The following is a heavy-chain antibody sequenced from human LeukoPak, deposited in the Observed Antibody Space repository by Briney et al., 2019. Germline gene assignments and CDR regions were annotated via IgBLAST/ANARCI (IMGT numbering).Heavy chain of an antibody. Sequence: SGGSLRLSCAASGFTFSSYGMHWVRQAPGKELEWVAVISYDGSNKYYADSVKGRFTISRDNSKNTLYLQMNSLRAEDTAVYYCAKEGDYGDYVLPPHFDYWGQGTLVTVSS. V-gene: IGHV3-30*18. D-gene: IGHD4-17*01. CDR2: ISYDGSNK. CDR3: AKEGDYGDYVLPPHFDY. J-gene: IGHJ4*02. CDR1: GFTFSSYG.